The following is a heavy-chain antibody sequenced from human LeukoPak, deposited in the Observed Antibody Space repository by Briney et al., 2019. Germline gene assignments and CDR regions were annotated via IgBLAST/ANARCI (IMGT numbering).Heavy chain of an antibody. CDR1: GFTFSSFG. CDR2: IWYDASNK. J-gene: IGHJ4*02. Sequence: GGSLRPSCAASGFTFSSFGMHWVRQAPGKGLEWVAVIWYDASNKYYADSVKGRFTISRDNSKNTLYLQMNTLRDDDTAVYYCVRGVGVSRFNYLDSWGQGTLVIVSS. CDR3: VRGVGVSRFNYLDS. D-gene: IGHD6-13*01. V-gene: IGHV3-33*01.